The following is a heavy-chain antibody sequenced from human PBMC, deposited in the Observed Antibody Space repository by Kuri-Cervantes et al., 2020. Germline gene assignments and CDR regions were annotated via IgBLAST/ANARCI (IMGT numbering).Heavy chain of an antibody. J-gene: IGHJ3*02. CDR3: VREVGAPGAYDK. CDR2: ISGSGTTK. CDR1: GFTFSSYE. D-gene: IGHD1-26*01. Sequence: LSLTCAASGFTFSSYEMNWVRQAPGKGLEWVSYISGSGTTKYYADSVKGRFTISRDNAKNMLFLQMSSLRAEDTDLYSCVREVGAPGAYDKWGQGTMVTVSS. V-gene: IGHV3-48*03.